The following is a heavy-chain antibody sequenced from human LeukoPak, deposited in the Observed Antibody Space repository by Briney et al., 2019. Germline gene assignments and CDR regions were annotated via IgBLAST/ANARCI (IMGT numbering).Heavy chain of an antibody. CDR3: ARAYGSGIIFILVY. CDR1: GYTFTGYY. J-gene: IGHJ4*02. CDR2: INPNSGGT. D-gene: IGHD3-10*01. Sequence: ASVKVSCKASGYTFTGYYMHWVRQAPGQGLEWMGWINPNSGGTNYAQKFQGRVTMTRDTSISTAYMELSRLRSDDTAVYYCARAYGSGIIFILVYWGQGTLVTVSS. V-gene: IGHV1-2*02.